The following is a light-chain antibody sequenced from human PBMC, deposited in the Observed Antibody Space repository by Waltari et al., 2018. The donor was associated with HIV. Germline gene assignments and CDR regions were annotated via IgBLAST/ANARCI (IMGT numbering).Light chain of an antibody. J-gene: IGLJ3*02. CDR3: AAWDDSLSGPV. Sequence: QSVLTQPPSASGTPGHRVPLPCSGSSPNHGKNYVHWYQQRPGTAPKPLIYRHNQRPSGVPDRFSGSKSGSSASLSISGLRSEDEADDYCAAWDDSLSGPVFGGGTKLTVL. CDR2: RHN. CDR1: SPNHGKNY. V-gene: IGLV1-47*01.